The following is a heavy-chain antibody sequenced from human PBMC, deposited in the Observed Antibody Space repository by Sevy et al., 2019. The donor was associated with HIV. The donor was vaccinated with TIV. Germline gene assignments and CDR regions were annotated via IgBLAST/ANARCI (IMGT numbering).Heavy chain of an antibody. D-gene: IGHD3-22*01. CDR3: AREGKDYYDSSGYYYRDAFDI. J-gene: IGHJ3*02. CDR2: INQDGSEK. CDR1: GFTFSSYW. Sequence: GESLKISCAASGFTFSSYWMSWVRQAPGKGLEWVANINQDGSEKYYVDSVKGRFTISGDNAKNSPFLQMNSLRAEDTAVYYCAREGKDYYDSSGYYYRDAFDIWGQGTMVTVSS. V-gene: IGHV3-7*01.